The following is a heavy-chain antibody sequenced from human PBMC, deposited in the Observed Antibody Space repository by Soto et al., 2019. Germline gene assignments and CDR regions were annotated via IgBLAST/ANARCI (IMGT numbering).Heavy chain of an antibody. CDR3: AAGREYDPPSGMDV. D-gene: IGHD3-3*01. CDR2: IIPIFGTD. CDR1: GGTFSTYA. J-gene: IGHJ6*02. V-gene: IGHV1-69*06. Sequence: QVQLVQSGAEVKKPGSSVKVSCKASGGTFSTYAISWVRQAPGQGLEWMGGIIPIFGTDKYAQKFQGRVTINADKTPSTAYMELSSLRSEDTAVYYCAAGREYDPPSGMDVWGQGTTVTVSS.